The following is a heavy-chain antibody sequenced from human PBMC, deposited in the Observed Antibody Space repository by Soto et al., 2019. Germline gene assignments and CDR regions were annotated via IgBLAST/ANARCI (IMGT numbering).Heavy chain of an antibody. Sequence: GGSLRLSCAASGFTFSSYAMSWVRQAPGKGLEWVGRIKSKTDGGTTDYAAPVKGRFTISRDDSKNTLYLQMNSLKTEDTAVYYCTTDPYYYDSSGYYPDYWGQGTLVTVSS. CDR2: IKSKTDGGTT. CDR1: GFTFSSYA. D-gene: IGHD3-22*01. CDR3: TTDPYYYDSSGYYPDY. J-gene: IGHJ4*02. V-gene: IGHV3-15*01.